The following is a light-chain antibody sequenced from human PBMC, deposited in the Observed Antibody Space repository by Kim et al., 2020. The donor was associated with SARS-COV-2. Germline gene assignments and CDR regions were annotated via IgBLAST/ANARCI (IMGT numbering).Light chain of an antibody. V-gene: IGLV1-44*01. J-gene: IGLJ1*01. CDR2: SNN. CDR3: AAWDDSLNGYV. Sequence: QSVLTQPPSASGTPGQRVTISCSGSSSNIGFNTVIWYQQLLGTAPRLLIYSNNQRPSGVPDRFSGSKSGTSASLAISGLQSEDEADYYCAAWDDSLNGYVFGTGTKVTVL. CDR1: SSNIGFNT.